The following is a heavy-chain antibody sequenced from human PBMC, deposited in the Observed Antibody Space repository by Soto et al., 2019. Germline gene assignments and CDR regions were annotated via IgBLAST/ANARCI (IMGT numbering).Heavy chain of an antibody. J-gene: IGHJ5*02. V-gene: IGHV4-39*01. CDR1: GGSISSSSYY. Sequence: QLQLQESGPGLVKPSETLSLTCTVSGGSISSSSYYWGWIRQPPGKGLEWIGSIYYSGSTYYNPSLKSRVTISVDTSKNQFSLKLSSVTAADTAVYYCASGPGYCSGGSCPGDNWCDPWGQGTLVTVSS. D-gene: IGHD2-15*01. CDR3: ASGPGYCSGGSCPGDNWCDP. CDR2: IYYSGST.